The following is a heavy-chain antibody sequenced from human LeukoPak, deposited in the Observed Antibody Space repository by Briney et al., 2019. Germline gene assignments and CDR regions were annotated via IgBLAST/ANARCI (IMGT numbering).Heavy chain of an antibody. CDR3: TAPRTRYFDWLSDY. CDR2: IRSKAYGGTT. Sequence: PGRSLRLSCTASGFTLGDYAMSWVRQAPGKGLEWVGFIRSKAYGGTTQYAAPVKGRFTISRDDSKSIAYLQMNSLKTEDTAVYYCTAPRTRYFDWLSDYWGQGTLVTVSS. J-gene: IGHJ4*02. V-gene: IGHV3-49*04. CDR1: GFTLGDYA. D-gene: IGHD3-9*01.